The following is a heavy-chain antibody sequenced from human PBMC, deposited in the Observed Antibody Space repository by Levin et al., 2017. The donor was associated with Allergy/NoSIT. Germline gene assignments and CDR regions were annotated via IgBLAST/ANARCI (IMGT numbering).Heavy chain of an antibody. CDR2: ISSSSSYI. V-gene: IGHV3-21*01. Sequence: SCAASGFTFSSYSMNWVRQAPGKGLEWVSSISSSSSYIYYADSVKGRFTISRDNAKNSLYLQMNSLRAEDTAVYYCAGDSSGNAFDIWGQGTMVTVSS. CDR3: AGDSSGNAFDI. J-gene: IGHJ3*02. D-gene: IGHD3-22*01. CDR1: GFTFSSYS.